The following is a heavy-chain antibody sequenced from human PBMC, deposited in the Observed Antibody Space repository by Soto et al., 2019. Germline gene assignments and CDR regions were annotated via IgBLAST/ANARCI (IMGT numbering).Heavy chain of an antibody. CDR3: ATEYCSGGSCYPAGYNWFDP. D-gene: IGHD2-15*01. CDR1: GGTFSSYS. V-gene: IGHV1-69*13. CDR2: IIPIFGTA. J-gene: IGHJ5*02. Sequence: SVNVSCKSSGGTFSSYSISWVRQAPGQGLECMGGIIPIFGTANYAQKFQGRVTITADESTSTAYMELSSLRSEDTAVYYCATEYCSGGSCYPAGYNWFDPWGQGTLVTVSS.